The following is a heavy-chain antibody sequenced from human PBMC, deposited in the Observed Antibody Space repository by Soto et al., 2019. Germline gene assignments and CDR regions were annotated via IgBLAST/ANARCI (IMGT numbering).Heavy chain of an antibody. V-gene: IGHV1-18*01. D-gene: IGHD1-7*01. Sequence: QVQLVQSGAEVKKPGASVKVSCKASGYTFTSYGISWVRQAPGQGLEWMGWISAYNGNTNYAQKLQGRVTMTTDTSTSIGYMELRSLRSDATAVYYCARGNWNYIFGLFDYYYGMDVWGQGTTVTVSS. CDR1: GYTFTSYG. J-gene: IGHJ6*02. CDR2: ISAYNGNT. CDR3: ARGNWNYIFGLFDYYYGMDV.